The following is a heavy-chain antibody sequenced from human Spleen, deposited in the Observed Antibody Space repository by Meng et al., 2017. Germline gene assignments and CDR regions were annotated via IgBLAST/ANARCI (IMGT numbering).Heavy chain of an antibody. J-gene: IGHJ4*02. CDR1: GGSFRDYY. V-gene: IGHV4-34*01. D-gene: IGHD4-17*01. CDR3: ARGTTVTGWVFLNPLGH. Sequence: VQYREWRVQLLEPSETLSLPCVVFGGSFRDYYWSWTRKSPGKGLEWIGESNDSGSTNYNPSLESRATKSVDKSKNQFSLKLSSVTAADTAVYYWARGTTVTGWVFLNPLGHWGQGTLVTVSS. CDR2: SNDSGST.